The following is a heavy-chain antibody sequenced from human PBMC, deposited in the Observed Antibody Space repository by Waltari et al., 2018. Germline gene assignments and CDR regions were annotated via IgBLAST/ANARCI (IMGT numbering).Heavy chain of an antibody. V-gene: IGHV4-39*01. D-gene: IGHD2-2*01. CDR1: GGSISSSSYY. Sequence: QLQLQESGPGLVKPSETLSLTCTVSGGSISSSSYYWGWIRQPPGKGLEWIGSIYYSGSTHHNPSLKSRVTISVDTSKNQFSLKLSSVTAADTAVYYCARQRAKGSWEDSVVVFLPDWFDPWGQGTLVIVSS. CDR2: IYYSGST. CDR3: ARQRAKGSWEDSVVVFLPDWFDP. J-gene: IGHJ5*02.